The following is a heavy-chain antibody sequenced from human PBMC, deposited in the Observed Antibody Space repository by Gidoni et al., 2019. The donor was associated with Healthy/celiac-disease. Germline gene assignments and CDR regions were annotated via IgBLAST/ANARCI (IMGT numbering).Heavy chain of an antibody. CDR1: GYSFTSYW. J-gene: IGHJ4*02. CDR3: ARQARYCSGGSCPGIIDY. V-gene: IGHV5-51*01. D-gene: IGHD2-15*01. CDR2: IYPGDSDT. Sequence: EVQLVQSGAEVKKPGESLKISCKGSGYSFTSYWIGWVRQMPGKGLEWMGIIYPGDSDTRYSPSFQGQVTISADKSISTAYLQWSSLKASDTAMYYCARQARYCSGGSCPGIIDYWGQGTLVTVSS.